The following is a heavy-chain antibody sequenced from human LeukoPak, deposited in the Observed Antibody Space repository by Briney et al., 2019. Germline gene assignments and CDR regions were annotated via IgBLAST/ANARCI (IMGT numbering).Heavy chain of an antibody. Sequence: SETLSLTCTVSGVSISNYYWSWIRQPPGKGLEWIGYMHYSGSTSYNHSLKSRVTTSVDTSKNQFSLKLSSVTAADTAVYYCARSRNYESSGYYVHHFDYWGQGTLVTVSS. CDR2: MHYSGST. CDR1: GVSISNYY. D-gene: IGHD3-22*01. J-gene: IGHJ4*02. V-gene: IGHV4-59*01. CDR3: ARSRNYESSGYYVHHFDY.